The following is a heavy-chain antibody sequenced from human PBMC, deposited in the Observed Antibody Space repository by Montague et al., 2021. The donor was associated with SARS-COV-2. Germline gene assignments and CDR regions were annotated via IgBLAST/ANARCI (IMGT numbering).Heavy chain of an antibody. CDR2: VHYTGST. CDR1: GDSISSYY. J-gene: IGHJ4*02. D-gene: IGHD6-13*01. V-gene: IGHV4-59*04. Sequence: SETLSLTCEVSGDSISSYYWSWIRQSPGKGLEWIGYVHYTGSTEYNPSLKTRVTLSLDTSQNHVSLRLSSVTAADTAVYFCARRVATAGIFDYWGQGTLVTVSS. CDR3: ARRVATAGIFDY.